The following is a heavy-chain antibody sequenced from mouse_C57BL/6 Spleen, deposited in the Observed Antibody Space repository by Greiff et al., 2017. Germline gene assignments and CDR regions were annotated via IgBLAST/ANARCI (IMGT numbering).Heavy chain of an antibody. J-gene: IGHJ2*01. Sequence: QVQLQQPGAELVKPGASVKMSCKASGYTFTSYRITWVKQRPGQGLEWIGDLYPGSGSTNYNEKFKSKATLTVDTASSTAYMQLSSLTSEDSAVYYCARNAYSSGLMGDYFDYWGQGTTLTVSS. CDR3: ARNAYSSGLMGDYFDY. CDR2: LYPGSGST. D-gene: IGHD3-2*02. V-gene: IGHV1-55*01. CDR1: GYTFTSYR.